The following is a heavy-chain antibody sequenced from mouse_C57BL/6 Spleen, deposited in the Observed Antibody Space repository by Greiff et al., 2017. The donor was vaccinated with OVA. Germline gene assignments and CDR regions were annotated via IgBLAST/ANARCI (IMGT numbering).Heavy chain of an antibody. D-gene: IGHD1-1*01. V-gene: IGHV5-6*01. CDR2: ISSGGSYT. Sequence: EVKVVESGGDLVKPGGSLKLSCAASGFTFSSYGMSWVRQTPDKRLEWVATISSGGSYTYYPDSVKGRFTISRDNAKNTLYLQMSSLKSEDTAMYYCARPTVVAPRYFDVWGTGTTVTVSS. CDR1: GFTFSSYG. CDR3: ARPTVVAPRYFDV. J-gene: IGHJ1*03.